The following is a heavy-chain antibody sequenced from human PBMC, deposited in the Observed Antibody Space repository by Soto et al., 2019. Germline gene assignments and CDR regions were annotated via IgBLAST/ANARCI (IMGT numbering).Heavy chain of an antibody. J-gene: IGHJ4*02. CDR3: ARDPRWELPYSFDY. Sequence: GSRSLGWAAAGFTFSSYAVSWVRQAPGKGLEWVSAISGSGGSTYYADSVKGRFTISRDNSKNTLYLQMNSLRAEDTAGYYCARDPRWELPYSFDYWGQGAMVTVS. V-gene: IGHV3-23*01. CDR2: ISGSGGST. CDR1: GFTFSSYA. D-gene: IGHD1-26*01.